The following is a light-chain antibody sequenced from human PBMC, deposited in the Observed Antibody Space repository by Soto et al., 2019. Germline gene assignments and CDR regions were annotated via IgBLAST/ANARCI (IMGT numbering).Light chain of an antibody. J-gene: IGKJ4*01. CDR1: QSLLHSNAYNY. Sequence: DLVMTQSPLTLPVTPGGPASISCRSSQSLLHSNAYNYLDWYVQKPGQSPQLLIYLGSNRASGVPDRFSGSGSGTDFTLSISRVEAEDVGVYYCMQALQTPFTFGGGTKVEIK. CDR3: MQALQTPFT. V-gene: IGKV2-28*01. CDR2: LGS.